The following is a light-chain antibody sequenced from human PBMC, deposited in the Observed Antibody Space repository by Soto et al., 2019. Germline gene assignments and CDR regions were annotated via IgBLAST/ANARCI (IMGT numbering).Light chain of an antibody. V-gene: IGKV3-11*01. CDR1: QSVSSY. J-gene: IGKJ1*01. CDR3: QQRSNWPRT. Sequence: EVVLTHSAATLSLSQRERATLSCRASQSVSSYLAWYQQKPGQAPRLLIYDASNRATGIPARFSGSGSGTDFTLTISSLEPEDFAVYYCQQRSNWPRTFGQGTKVDI. CDR2: DAS.